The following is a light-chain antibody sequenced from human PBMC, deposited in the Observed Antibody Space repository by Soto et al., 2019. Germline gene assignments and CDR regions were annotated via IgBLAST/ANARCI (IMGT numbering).Light chain of an antibody. Sequence: AIQMAQSPSSLSASVGDRVTITCRASQGIGNDVVWYQQKPGKAPKLLLYAATTLQSGVPSRFSGTRSGADFTLTISSLQPEDFATYYCLQDHNDPLTFGGGTKVEIK. J-gene: IGKJ4*01. V-gene: IGKV1-6*02. CDR3: LQDHNDPLT. CDR1: QGIGND. CDR2: AAT.